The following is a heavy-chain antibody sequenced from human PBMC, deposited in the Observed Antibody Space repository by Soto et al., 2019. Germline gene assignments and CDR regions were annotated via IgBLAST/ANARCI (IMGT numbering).Heavy chain of an antibody. CDR1: GGSFSGYY. D-gene: IGHD5-12*01. CDR3: AREDIVAMNWFDP. J-gene: IGHJ5*02. V-gene: IGHV4-34*01. CDR2: INHSGST. Sequence: SETLSLTCAVYGGSFSGYYWSWIRQPPGKGLEWIGEINHSGSTNYNPSLKSRVTISVDTSKNQFSLKLSSVTAADTAVYYCAREDIVAMNWFDPWGQGTLVTVSS.